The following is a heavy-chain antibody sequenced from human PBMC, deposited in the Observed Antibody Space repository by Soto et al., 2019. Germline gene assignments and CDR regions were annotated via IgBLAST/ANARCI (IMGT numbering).Heavy chain of an antibody. CDR2: INGSGGST. D-gene: IGHD3-16*01. CDR1: GFTFSSYA. CDR3: AKGPVRVTNGGDYFDF. Sequence: EVQLLESGGGLVQPGGSLRLSCAASGFTFSSYAMSWVRQAPGKGLEWVSDINGSGGSTYYADSVKGRFTISRDNSKNTLYLQMNSLRAEDTAVYYCAKGPVRVTNGGDYFDFWGQGTLVTVSS. J-gene: IGHJ4*02. V-gene: IGHV3-23*01.